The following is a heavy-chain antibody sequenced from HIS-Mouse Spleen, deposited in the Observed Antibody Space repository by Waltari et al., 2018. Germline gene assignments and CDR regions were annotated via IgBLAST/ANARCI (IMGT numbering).Heavy chain of an antibody. D-gene: IGHD6-13*01. Sequence: QLQLQESGPGLVKPSETLSLTCTVSGGSLSSMSYYWGWIRQPPGKGLEWIGSIYYSGSTYYNPSLKSRVTISVDTSKNQFSLKLSSVTAADTAVYYCAREIPYSSSWYDWYFDLWGRGTLVTVSS. J-gene: IGHJ2*01. CDR1: GGSLSSMSYY. CDR2: IYYSGST. CDR3: AREIPYSSSWYDWYFDL. V-gene: IGHV4-39*07.